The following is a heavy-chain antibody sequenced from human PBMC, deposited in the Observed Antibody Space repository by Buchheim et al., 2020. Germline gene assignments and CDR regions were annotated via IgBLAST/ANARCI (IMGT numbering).Heavy chain of an antibody. CDR2: IYYSGST. CDR1: GGSISSYY. V-gene: IGHV4-59*01. J-gene: IGHJ6*03. CDR3: ARADCSSASCSNYYFYYMDL. Sequence: QVQLQESGPGLVKPSETLSLTCTVSGGSISSYYWSWIRQPPGKGLEWIGYIYYSGSTKYNPALKSRVTISVDTSKDQFSLKLSSVTAADTAVYYCARADCSSASCSNYYFYYMDLWGKGTT. D-gene: IGHD2-2*01.